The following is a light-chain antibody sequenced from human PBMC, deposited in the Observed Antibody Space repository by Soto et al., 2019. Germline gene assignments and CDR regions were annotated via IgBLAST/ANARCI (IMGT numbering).Light chain of an antibody. CDR2: EVR. J-gene: IGLJ7*01. V-gene: IGLV2-23*02. Sequence: QSVLTQPASVSGSPGQSITISCTGTSSDVGSYKLVSWYQQHPGKAPKLMISEVRKRPSGIADRFSGSKSGSTASLTISGLQGEDEADYYGCYYAGNGTLTVFGGGTQLTVL. CDR1: SSDVGSYKL. CDR3: CYYAGNGTLTV.